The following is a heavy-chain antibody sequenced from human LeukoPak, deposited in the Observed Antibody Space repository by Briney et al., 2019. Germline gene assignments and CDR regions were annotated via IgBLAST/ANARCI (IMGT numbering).Heavy chain of an antibody. CDR2: INPNSGGT. CDR1: GYTFTDYY. Sequence: ASVKVSCKASGYTFTDYYMHWVRQAPGQGLEWMGWINPNSGGTNYAQKFQGRVTMTRYTSIRTAYMELSRLRSDDTAVYYCARGWTRATYYDYVWGSYRPYNWFDPWGQGTLVTVSS. V-gene: IGHV1-2*02. D-gene: IGHD3-16*02. J-gene: IGHJ5*02. CDR3: ARGWTRATYYDYVWGSYRPYNWFDP.